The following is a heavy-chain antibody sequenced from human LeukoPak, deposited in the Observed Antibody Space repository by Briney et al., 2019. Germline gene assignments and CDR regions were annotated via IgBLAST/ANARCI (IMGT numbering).Heavy chain of an antibody. CDR1: GGSLSSYY. J-gene: IGHJ4*02. CDR3: VIEIAARAFDY. D-gene: IGHD6-6*01. CDR2: IYYSGTT. V-gene: IGHV4-59*01. Sequence: SETLSLTCTVSGGSLSSYYWSWIRQPPGKGLEWIGYIYYSGTTNYNPSLKSRVTISVDTSTNQFSLKLGSVTTADTAVYYCVIEIAARAFDYWGQGTLVTVSS.